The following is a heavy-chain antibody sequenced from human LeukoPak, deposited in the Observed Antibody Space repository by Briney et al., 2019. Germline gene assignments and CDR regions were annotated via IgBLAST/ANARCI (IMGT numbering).Heavy chain of an antibody. CDR1: GFTFSNYA. V-gene: IGHV3-23*01. D-gene: IGHD1-1*01. CDR3: AKVDYWSPENYFDS. CDR2: ISASGDNT. Sequence: PGGSLRLSCAASGFTFSNYAMTWVRQAPGKGLEWVSGISASGDNTYYADSVKGRFTISRDNSQNTVFLQMNSLRVEDTAVYYCAKVDYWSPENYFDSWGQGTLVTVSS. J-gene: IGHJ4*02.